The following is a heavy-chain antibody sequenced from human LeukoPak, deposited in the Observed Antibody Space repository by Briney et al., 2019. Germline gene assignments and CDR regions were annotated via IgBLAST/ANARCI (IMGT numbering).Heavy chain of an antibody. Sequence: SETLSLTCSVSGGSINNYYGTWIRQPPGKGLEWIGYIYYTVTTNYNPSFKSRVTISVDTSKNQFAQKLSSVTAADTAVYYCARYNTLGRGFTAVDFWGQGTLVTVSS. CDR2: IYYTVTT. CDR3: ARYNTLGRGFTAVDF. CDR1: GGSINNYY. D-gene: IGHD3-10*01. V-gene: IGHV4-59*01. J-gene: IGHJ4*02.